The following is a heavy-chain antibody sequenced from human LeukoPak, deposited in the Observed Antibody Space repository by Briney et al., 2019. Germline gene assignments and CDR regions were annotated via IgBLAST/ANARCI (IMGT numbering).Heavy chain of an antibody. V-gene: IGHV4-4*07. D-gene: IGHD6-6*01. CDR2: IYTSGST. J-gene: IGHJ5*02. CDR1: GGSVSSYY. CDR3: ARGHQIAARRLVMDWFDP. Sequence: SETLSLTCTVSGGSVSSYYWSWIRQPAGEGLEWIGRIYTSGSTNYNPSLKSRVTISVDTSKNQFSLKLSSVTAADTAVYYCARGHQIAARRLVMDWFDPWGQGTLVTVTS.